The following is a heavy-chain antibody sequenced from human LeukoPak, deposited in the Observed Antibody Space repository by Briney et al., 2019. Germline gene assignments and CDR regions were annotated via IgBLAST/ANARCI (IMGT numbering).Heavy chain of an antibody. CDR3: ARARGYDILTGYTFDY. CDR2: VNSDGSST. V-gene: IGHV3-74*01. D-gene: IGHD3-9*01. J-gene: IGHJ4*02. Sequence: QSGGSLRLSCAASGFSFSSYAMTWVRQAPGKGLVWVSRVNSDGSSTGYADSVKGRFTISRDNAKNTLYLQMNSLRAEDTAVYYCARARGYDILTGYTFDYWGQGTLVTVSS. CDR1: GFSFSSYA.